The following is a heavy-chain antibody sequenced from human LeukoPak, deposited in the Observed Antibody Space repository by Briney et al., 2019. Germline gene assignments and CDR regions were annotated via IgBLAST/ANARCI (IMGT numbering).Heavy chain of an antibody. CDR1: GGSISSYY. D-gene: IGHD3-3*01. CDR2: IYTSGST. Sequence: PSETLSLTCTVSGGSISSYYWSWIRQPAGKGLEWIGRIYTSGSTNYNPSLKSRVTMSVDTSKNQFSLKLSSVTAADTAVYYCARDYRAYDFWSGYYRSAGPLGIWFDLWGQGTLVTVSS. J-gene: IGHJ5*02. V-gene: IGHV4-4*07. CDR3: ARDYRAYDFWSGYYRSAGPLGIWFDL.